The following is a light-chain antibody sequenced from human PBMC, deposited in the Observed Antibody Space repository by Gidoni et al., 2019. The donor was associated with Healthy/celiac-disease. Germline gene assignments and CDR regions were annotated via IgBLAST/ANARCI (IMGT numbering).Light chain of an antibody. V-gene: IGKV3-20*01. CDR1: QSVSSSY. J-gene: IGKJ1*01. CDR2: GAS. Sequence: EIVLTQSPGTLSLSPGERATLSCRASQSVSSSYLAWYQQKPGQAPRLLIYGASSRATGIPDRFSGSGSGTDFTLTNSRLEPEDFAVYYCQQYGSSPPTFGQXTKVEIK. CDR3: QQYGSSPPT.